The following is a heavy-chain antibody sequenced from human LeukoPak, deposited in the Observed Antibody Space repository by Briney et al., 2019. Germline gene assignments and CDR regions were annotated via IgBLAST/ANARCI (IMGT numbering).Heavy chain of an antibody. CDR2: IRYDGSNK. CDR1: GFTFSSYG. D-gene: IGHD3-9*01. CDR3: ARVRVILTTMASFSY. V-gene: IGHV3-30*02. Sequence: GGSLRLSCAASGFTFSSYGMHWVRQAPGKGLEWVAFIRYDGSNKYYADSVKGRFTISRDNSENTLYLQLNSLRPDDTAVYYCARVRVILTTMASFSYWGLGTLVTVSS. J-gene: IGHJ4*02.